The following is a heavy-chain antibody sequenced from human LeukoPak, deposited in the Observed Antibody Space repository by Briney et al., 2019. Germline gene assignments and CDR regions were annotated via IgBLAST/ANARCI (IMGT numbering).Heavy chain of an antibody. CDR1: GVYLDDNY. V-gene: IGHV4-34*01. Sequence: PSETVPLPYAVSGVYLDDNYRAGVRQTPAKGLEWIGEINHSGYTNDSPSLKSRVTLSIDTSRKQFSLNLRSVTVADAGTYYCTRMTTGHDYWGQGTLVTVSS. CDR2: INHSGYT. CDR3: TRMTTGHDY. D-gene: IGHD4-17*01. J-gene: IGHJ4*02.